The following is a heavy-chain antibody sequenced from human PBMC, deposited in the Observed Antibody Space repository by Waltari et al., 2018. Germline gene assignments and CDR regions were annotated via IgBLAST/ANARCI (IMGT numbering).Heavy chain of an antibody. CDR1: GFTFSHSW. V-gene: IGHV3-74*01. D-gene: IGHD6-19*01. CDR2: SSMDGSIV. J-gene: IGHJ4*02. CDR3: VTTGVAGFY. Sequence: EVQLVESGGGLVQPGGSLRLSCAAYGFTFSHSWMYWVRQSPGKGLVCGSRSSMDGSIVNYADSVKGRLTISRDNAKSTLFLQMNSLRVDDTALYYCVTTGVAGFYWGQGTRVTVSS.